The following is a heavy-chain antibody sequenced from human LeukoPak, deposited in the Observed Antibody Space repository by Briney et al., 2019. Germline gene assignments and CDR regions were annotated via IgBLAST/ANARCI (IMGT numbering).Heavy chain of an antibody. Sequence: SVKVSCKASGGTFSSYAISWVRQAPGQGLEWMGRIIPILGIANYAQKFQGRVTITADKSTSTAYMELSSLRSEDTAVYYCARDWYYYDSSGYYAFDIWGQGTMVTVSS. D-gene: IGHD3-22*01. CDR2: IIPILGIA. CDR1: GGTFSSYA. CDR3: ARDWYYYDSSGYYAFDI. J-gene: IGHJ3*02. V-gene: IGHV1-69*04.